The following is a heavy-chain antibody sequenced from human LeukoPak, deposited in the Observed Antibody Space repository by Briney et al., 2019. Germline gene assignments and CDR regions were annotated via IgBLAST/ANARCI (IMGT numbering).Heavy chain of an antibody. CDR1: GYSFTSYW. V-gene: IGHV5-51*01. CDR2: IYPGDSDT. J-gene: IGHJ4*02. CDR3: ARLGSCNGGSCYSGHFDY. Sequence: GESLKISCKGSGYSFTSYWIGWVRQMPGKGLEWMGIIYPGDSDTRYSPSFQGQVTISADKSISTAYLQWSNLKASDTAMYYCARLGSCNGGSCYSGHFDYWGPGTLVTVSS. D-gene: IGHD2-15*01.